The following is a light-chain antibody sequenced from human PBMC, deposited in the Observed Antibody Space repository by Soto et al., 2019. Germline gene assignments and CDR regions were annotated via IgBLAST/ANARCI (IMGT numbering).Light chain of an antibody. Sequence: DIQMTQSPSSLSASVGDTVTVACRASQDITNYLAWYQQKPGRVPKLLISGASNLQLGVPSRFRGGGSGTEFTLTISSLQPEDVATYYCQKYDSAPLTFGGGTKVEIK. V-gene: IGKV1-27*01. CDR2: GAS. CDR3: QKYDSAPLT. CDR1: QDITNY. J-gene: IGKJ4*01.